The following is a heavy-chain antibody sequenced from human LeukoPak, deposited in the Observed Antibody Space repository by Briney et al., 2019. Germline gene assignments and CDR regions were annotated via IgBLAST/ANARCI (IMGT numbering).Heavy chain of an antibody. Sequence: GSLRLSCAASGFTVSSNYMSWVRQAPGKGLEWVSVIYSGGSTYYADSVKGRFTISRDNSKNTLYLQMNSLRAEDTAVYYCATPYIAAAAVGYWGQGTLVTVSS. CDR3: ATPYIAAAAVGY. D-gene: IGHD6-13*01. CDR1: GFTVSSNY. CDR2: IYSGGST. V-gene: IGHV3-66*02. J-gene: IGHJ4*02.